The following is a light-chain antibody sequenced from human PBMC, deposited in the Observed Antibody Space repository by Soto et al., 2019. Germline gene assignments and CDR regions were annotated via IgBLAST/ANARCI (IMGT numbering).Light chain of an antibody. J-gene: IGKJ1*01. CDR1: QSVSSY. CDR3: QQRSNWTAT. V-gene: IGKV3-11*01. CDR2: DAS. Sequence: EIVLTQSPATLSLSPGETATLSCRASQSVSSYLAWYQQKPGQAPRLLIYDASNRATGIPARFSGSGSGTDFTLPISSLEPEDFAVYYCQQRSNWTATFGQGTKVEIK.